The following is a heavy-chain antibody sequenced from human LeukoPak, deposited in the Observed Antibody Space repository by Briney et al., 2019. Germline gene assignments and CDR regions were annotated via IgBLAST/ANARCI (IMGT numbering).Heavy chain of an antibody. V-gene: IGHV3-74*01. Sequence: PGRSLRLSCAASGFTFSSSWMHWVRQVPGKGLVWVSRINIDGSTTNYADFVKGRFTVSRANAKNTVYLQMDSLRAEDTAVYYCAREDRGFHYGYFDYWGQGALVTVSS. CDR1: GFTFSSSW. D-gene: IGHD5-18*01. CDR2: INIDGSTT. J-gene: IGHJ4*02. CDR3: AREDRGFHYGYFDY.